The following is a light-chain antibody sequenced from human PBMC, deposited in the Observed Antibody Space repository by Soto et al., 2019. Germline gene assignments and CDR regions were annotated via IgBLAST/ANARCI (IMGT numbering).Light chain of an antibody. V-gene: IGKV1-5*03. CDR2: KAS. CDR1: QSIDGW. CDR3: QQYNSYSWT. Sequence: DIQMTQSPSTLSASVGDRVTITCRASQSIDGWLAWYQQKPGKAPKVLIYKASTLESGVPSRFSGSRSGTEFTLTISSLQPDDFATYYCQQYNSYSWTFGQGTKVDIK. J-gene: IGKJ1*01.